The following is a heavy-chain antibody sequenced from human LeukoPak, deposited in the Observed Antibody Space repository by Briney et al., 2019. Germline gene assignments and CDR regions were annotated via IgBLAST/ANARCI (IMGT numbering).Heavy chain of an antibody. CDR3: AKDWPSEWQQLPDYDAFDI. CDR2: INSGGST. V-gene: IGHV3-23*01. CDR1: GFSFNGYA. Sequence: GGSLRLSCEGSGFSFNGYAMSWVRQAPGKGLEWVSAINSGGSTYYADSLKGRFTISRDNSKNTLYLQMNSLRADDTAVYYCAKDWPSEWQQLPDYDAFDIWGQGTMVTVSS. D-gene: IGHD6-13*01. J-gene: IGHJ3*02.